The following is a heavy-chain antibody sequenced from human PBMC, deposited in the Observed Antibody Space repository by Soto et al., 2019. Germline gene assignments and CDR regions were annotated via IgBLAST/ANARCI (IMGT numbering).Heavy chain of an antibody. V-gene: IGHV1-3*01. CDR2: INAGNGDT. CDR3: ARAISGYVT. D-gene: IGHD5-12*01. Sequence: QVQLVQSGAEIKKPGASVKLSCKASGITYNTYAIHLVRQAPGQGLEWMGWINAGNGDTRYSQNFQGRVTLTRDTSASTVYMDLGSLKSEDTGVYYCARAISGYVTWGQGTLVTVSS. CDR1: GITYNTYA. J-gene: IGHJ4*02.